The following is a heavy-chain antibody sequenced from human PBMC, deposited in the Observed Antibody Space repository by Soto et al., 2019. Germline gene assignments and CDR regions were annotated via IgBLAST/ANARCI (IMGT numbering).Heavy chain of an antibody. V-gene: IGHV4-38-2*02. CDR2: IYHSGST. D-gene: IGHD6-6*01. J-gene: IGHJ5*02. CDR3: ARSRPSVPPNAPYNWFDP. Sequence: SETLSLTCTVSGYSISSGYYWGWIRQPPGKGLEWIGSIYHSGSTYYNPSLKSRVTISVDTSKNQFSLKLSSVTAADTAVYYCARSRPSVPPNAPYNWFDPWGQGTLVTVSS. CDR1: GYSISSGYY.